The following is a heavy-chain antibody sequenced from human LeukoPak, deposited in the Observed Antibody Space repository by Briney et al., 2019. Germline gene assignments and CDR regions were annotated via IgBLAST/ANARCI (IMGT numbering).Heavy chain of an antibody. CDR3: AKGPLIGWYYFDS. D-gene: IGHD2-15*01. CDR2: LSATGGST. J-gene: IGHJ4*02. Sequence: PGGSLRLSCAASGFTFSSYAMGWVRQAPGKGLEWVSALSATGGSTFYADSVKGRFTISRDNSKNTLYLQMNSVRAEDTAVYYCAKGPLIGWYYFDSWGQGTLVTVSS. CDR1: GFTFSSYA. V-gene: IGHV3-23*01.